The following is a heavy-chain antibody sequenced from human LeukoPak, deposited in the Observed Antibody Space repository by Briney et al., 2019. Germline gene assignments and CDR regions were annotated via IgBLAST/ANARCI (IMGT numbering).Heavy chain of an antibody. CDR3: QKTAYDILTGYYSLDY. CDR1: GFNSSSYS. V-gene: IGHV3-23*01. D-gene: IGHD3-9*01. Sequence: GRSLRLSRAASGFNSSSYSMSWVHQAPGKELEWVSAISGSGGSTYYADYVQGRFTISRDNSKNTLYLQMNSLRAEDTAFFFKQKTAYDILTGYYSLDYWGQGTLVTVSS. J-gene: IGHJ4*02. CDR2: ISGSGGST.